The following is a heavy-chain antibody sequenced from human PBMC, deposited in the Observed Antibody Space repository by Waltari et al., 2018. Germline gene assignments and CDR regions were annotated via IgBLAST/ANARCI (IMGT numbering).Heavy chain of an antibody. J-gene: IGHJ4*02. CDR2: IYYSGST. Sequence: QLQLQESGPGLVKPSETLSLTCTVSGGSISSSSSYWGWIRQPPGKGLEWIGSIYYSGSTYYNPSLKSRVTISVDTSKNQFSLKLSSVTAADTAVYYCARQRGGIAALFDYWGQGTLVTVSS. CDR1: GGSISSSSSY. V-gene: IGHV4-39*07. D-gene: IGHD6-13*01. CDR3: ARQRGGIAALFDY.